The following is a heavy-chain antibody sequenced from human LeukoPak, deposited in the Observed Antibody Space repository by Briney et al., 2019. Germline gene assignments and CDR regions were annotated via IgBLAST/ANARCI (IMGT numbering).Heavy chain of an antibody. V-gene: IGHV3-23*01. D-gene: IGHD4-11*01. J-gene: IGHJ4*02. CDR3: ARDLFPSTTAYFDY. CDR1: GFTFSSSG. Sequence: GGSLRLSCAASGFTFSSSGMTWVRQAPGKGLEWVAVISGGGGTTNYADSVKGRFTISRDNSKKMIYLQMNSLRAEDTAVYYCARDLFPSTTAYFDYWGQGTLVTVSS. CDR2: ISGGGGTT.